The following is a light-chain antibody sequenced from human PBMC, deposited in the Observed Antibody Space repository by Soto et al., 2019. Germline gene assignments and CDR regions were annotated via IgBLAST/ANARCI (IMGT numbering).Light chain of an antibody. CDR2: GAS. Sequence: EIDVTQSPAILSLSPGERATLPCRASQSVSSSHLAWYQQKPGQAPRLLIYGASSRATGIPDRFSGSGSGTDFTLTISRLEPEDFAVYYCQQYGSSPRTFGQGTKVDI. J-gene: IGKJ1*01. V-gene: IGKV3-20*01. CDR3: QQYGSSPRT. CDR1: QSVSSSH.